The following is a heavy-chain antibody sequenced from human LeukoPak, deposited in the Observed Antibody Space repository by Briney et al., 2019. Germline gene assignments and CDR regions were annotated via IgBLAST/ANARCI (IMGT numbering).Heavy chain of an antibody. CDR2: IIPILGIA. Sequence: ASVKVSCKASGGTFSSYAISWVRQAPGQGLEWMGRIIPILGIANYAQKFQGRVTITADKSTSTAYMELSSLRSEDTAVYYCAMGFDCSSTSCYFHYYYYGMDVWGQGTTVTVSS. J-gene: IGHJ6*02. D-gene: IGHD2-2*01. V-gene: IGHV1-69*04. CDR3: AMGFDCSSTSCYFHYYYYGMDV. CDR1: GGTFSSYA.